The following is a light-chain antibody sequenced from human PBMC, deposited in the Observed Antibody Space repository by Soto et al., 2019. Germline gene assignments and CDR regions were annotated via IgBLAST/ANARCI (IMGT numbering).Light chain of an antibody. V-gene: IGLV1-40*01. Sequence: QAVVTQPPSVSGAPGQRVTISCTGSSSNIGAGYDVHWYQQVPGTAPKLLIFGNSDRPSGVPDRFSGSKSGTSASLAISGLQAEDEAEYYCQSYDSSLSGSVVFGGGTKLTVL. CDR2: GNS. CDR1: SSNIGAGYD. CDR3: QSYDSSLSGSVV. J-gene: IGLJ2*01.